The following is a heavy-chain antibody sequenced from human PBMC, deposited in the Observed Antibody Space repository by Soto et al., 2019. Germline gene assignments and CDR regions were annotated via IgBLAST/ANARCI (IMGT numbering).Heavy chain of an antibody. Sequence: QLQLMQSGGEAKNPGASVKVSCEASGYSFSTYAISWLRQAPGQGLKWMGLITPNNGYTNYAQKVQGRLILTTDIPSSTAYMELTSLRYDDTAMYYCATSYDSGFDPWGQGTLVSVS. CDR3: ATSYDSGFDP. J-gene: IGHJ5*02. D-gene: IGHD3-3*01. CDR1: GYSFSTYA. V-gene: IGHV1-18*01. CDR2: ITPNNGYT.